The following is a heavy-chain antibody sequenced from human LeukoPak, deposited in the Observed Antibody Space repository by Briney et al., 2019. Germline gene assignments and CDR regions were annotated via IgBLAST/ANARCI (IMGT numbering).Heavy chain of an antibody. Sequence: GGSLKLSCAASGVTFTNYGMTWVRQAPGQGLEWISAISASGGSTYYADSVKGRFTISRDDSKNTLYLQMNSLRAEDTAVYYCARGATTTVTTSGFAFDIWGQRTMVTVSS. CDR2: ISASGGST. CDR3: ARGATTTVTTSGFAFDI. V-gene: IGHV3-23*01. J-gene: IGHJ3*02. D-gene: IGHD4-17*01. CDR1: GVTFTNYG.